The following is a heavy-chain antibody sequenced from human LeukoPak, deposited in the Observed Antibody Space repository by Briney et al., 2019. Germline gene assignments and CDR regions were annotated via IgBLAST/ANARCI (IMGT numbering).Heavy chain of an antibody. CDR1: GASISSYY. J-gene: IGHJ4*02. CDR2: IYYSGST. CDR3: AKDSSWTGGRFDY. V-gene: IGHV4-59*12. Sequence: PSETLSLTCTVSGASISSYYWSWIRQPPGKGLEWMGYIYYSGSTNYNPSLKSRVTISVDTSKKQFSLKLSSVTAADTAVYYCAKDSSWTGGRFDYWGQGTLVTVSS. D-gene: IGHD6-13*01.